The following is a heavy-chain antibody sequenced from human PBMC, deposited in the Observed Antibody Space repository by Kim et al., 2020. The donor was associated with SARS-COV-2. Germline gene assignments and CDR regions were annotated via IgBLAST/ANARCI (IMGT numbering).Heavy chain of an antibody. V-gene: IGHV3-7*01. D-gene: IGHD3-10*01. CDR3: VRRYFYDSGSYFHDY. J-gene: IGHJ4*02. Sequence: DSVKGRFTISRDNAKNSLYLQMNSLRAEDTAVYYCVRRYFYDSGSYFHDYWGQGTLVTVSS.